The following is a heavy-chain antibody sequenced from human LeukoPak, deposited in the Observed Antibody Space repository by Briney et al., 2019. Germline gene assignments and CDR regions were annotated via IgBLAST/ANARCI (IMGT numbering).Heavy chain of an antibody. CDR3: ARAPRESYFDY. J-gene: IGHJ4*02. V-gene: IGHV3-48*03. CDR2: ITNNGSTI. Sequence: GGSLRLSCAASGFTFSTYAMNWVRQAPGKGLEWVSYITNNGSTIYYADSVKGRFTISRDKAENSLYLQMNSLRAEDTAIYYCARAPRESYFDYWGQGTLVTVSS. CDR1: GFTFSTYA. D-gene: IGHD3-10*01.